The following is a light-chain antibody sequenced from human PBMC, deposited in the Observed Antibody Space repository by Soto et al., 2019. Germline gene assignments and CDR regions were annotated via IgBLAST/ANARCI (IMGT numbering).Light chain of an antibody. CDR2: GAS. V-gene: IGKV3-15*01. CDR3: QHRSIWPVS. Sequence: EIVMTQSPATLSVSPGERATFSCRASQSVNSNLAWYQLKPGQPPRLLVYGASIRATDIPARFSGSGSGTDYTLTISSLQSEDFGVYYCQHRSIWPVSFGQGTRLEIK. CDR1: QSVNSN. J-gene: IGKJ5*01.